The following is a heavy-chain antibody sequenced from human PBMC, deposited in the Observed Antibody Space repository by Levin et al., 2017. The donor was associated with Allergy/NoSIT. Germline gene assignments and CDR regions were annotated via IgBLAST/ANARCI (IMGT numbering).Heavy chain of an antibody. CDR3: ARDRNYYGSGTFAGGPFDY. J-gene: IGHJ4*02. V-gene: IGHV3-30-3*01. CDR1: GFTFSNYV. D-gene: IGHD3-10*01. CDR2: ISFDGSKT. Sequence: LGESLKISCAASGFTFSNYVLHWVRQAPGKGLEWVALISFDGSKTHFAASVKGRFTISRDNSKNTAYLQMSSLKTEDTAVYFCARDRNYYGSGTFAGGPFDYWGQGTLVTVSS.